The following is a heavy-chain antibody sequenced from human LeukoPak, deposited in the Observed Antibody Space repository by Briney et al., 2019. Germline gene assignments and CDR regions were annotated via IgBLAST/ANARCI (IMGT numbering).Heavy chain of an antibody. J-gene: IGHJ4*02. Sequence: PSETLSLTCTVSGGSISSYYWSWIRQPPGKGLEWIGYIYYSGSTNYNPSLKSRVTISVDTSKNQFSLKLSSVTAADTAVYYCARGVRYGPFDYWGQGTLVTVSS. D-gene: IGHD3-10*01. CDR1: GGSISSYY. CDR2: IYYSGST. V-gene: IGHV4-59*01. CDR3: ARGVRYGPFDY.